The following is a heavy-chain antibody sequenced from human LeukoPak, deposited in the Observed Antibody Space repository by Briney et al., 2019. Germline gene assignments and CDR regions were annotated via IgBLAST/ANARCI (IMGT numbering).Heavy chain of an antibody. D-gene: IGHD3-16*02. CDR2: INPSGGST. CDR1: GYTFTSYY. J-gene: IGHJ4*02. Sequence: GASVKVSCKASGYTFTSYYMHWVRQAPGQGLEWMGIINPSGGSTNYAQKFQGRVTMTRDTSISTAYMELSRLRSDDTAVYYCARGGMITFGGVIVPLVAHYWGQGTLVTVSS. V-gene: IGHV1-2*02. CDR3: ARGGMITFGGVIVPLVAHY.